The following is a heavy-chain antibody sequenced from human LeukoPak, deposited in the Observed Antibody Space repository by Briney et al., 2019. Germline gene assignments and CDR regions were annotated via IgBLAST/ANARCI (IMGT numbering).Heavy chain of an antibody. CDR3: AKDQGFYYDSSGYLGFDY. CDR1: GFTFSTYT. Sequence: GSLRLSCAASGFTFSTYTMSWVRQTPGKGLEWVSAISGSGGNTYYADSVKGRFTISRDNSKNTLYLQMNSLRAEDTALYYCAKDQGFYYDSSGYLGFDYWGQGALVTVSS. D-gene: IGHD3-22*01. CDR2: ISGSGGNT. V-gene: IGHV3-23*01. J-gene: IGHJ4*02.